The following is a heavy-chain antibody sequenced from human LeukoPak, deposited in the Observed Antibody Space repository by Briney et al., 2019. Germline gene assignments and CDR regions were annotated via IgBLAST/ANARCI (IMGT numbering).Heavy chain of an antibody. CDR2: ISGSGGST. CDR1: GFTFSSYA. CDR3: AKKGQADDGGKPD. Sequence: PGGSPRLSCAASGFTFSSYAMSWVRQAPGKGLEWVSAISGSGGSTYYADSVKGRFTISRDNSKNTLYLQMNNLRVDDTAVYYCAKKGQADDGGKPDWGQGTLVTVSS. J-gene: IGHJ4*02. V-gene: IGHV3-23*01.